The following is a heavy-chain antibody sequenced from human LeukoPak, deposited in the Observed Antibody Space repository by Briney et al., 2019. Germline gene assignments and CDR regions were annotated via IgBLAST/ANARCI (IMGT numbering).Heavy chain of an antibody. CDR1: GYSISSGYY. J-gene: IGHJ5*02. V-gene: IGHV4-38-2*01. Sequence: SETLSLTCAVSGYSISSGYYWGWIRQPPGKGLEWIGSIYHSGSTYYNPSLKSRVTISVDRSKNQFSLKLSSVTAADTAVYYCASLTTGLLWFDPWGQGTLVTVSS. CDR3: ASLTTGLLWFDP. D-gene: IGHD1-1*01. CDR2: IYHSGST.